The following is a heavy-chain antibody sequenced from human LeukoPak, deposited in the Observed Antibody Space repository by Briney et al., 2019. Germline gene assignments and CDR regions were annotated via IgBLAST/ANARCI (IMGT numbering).Heavy chain of an antibody. J-gene: IGHJ4*02. CDR2: INHSGST. Sequence: PSETLSLTCAVYGGSFSGYYWSWIRQPPGKGLEWIGEINHSGSTNYNPSLKSRVTISVDTSKNQFSLKLNSVTAADTAVYYCATTGFGYSYGIDYWGQGTLVTVSS. V-gene: IGHV4-34*01. CDR1: GGSFSGYY. CDR3: ATTGFGYSYGIDY. D-gene: IGHD5-18*01.